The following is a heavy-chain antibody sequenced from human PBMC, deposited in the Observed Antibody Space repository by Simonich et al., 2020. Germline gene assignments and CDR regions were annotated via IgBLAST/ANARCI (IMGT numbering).Heavy chain of an antibody. Sequence: QVQLQESGPGLVKPSETLSLTCAVSGYSISSGYYWGWIRQPPGKGLEWIGSIYHSGSTYYNPSLKRGGTISVDTSKNQFSLKLSSVTAADTAVYYCARVGYSNYYYYGMDVWGQGTTVTVSS. D-gene: IGHD6-13*01. J-gene: IGHJ6*02. CDR2: IYHSGST. CDR3: ARVGYSNYYYYGMDV. V-gene: IGHV4-38-2*01. CDR1: GYSISSGYY.